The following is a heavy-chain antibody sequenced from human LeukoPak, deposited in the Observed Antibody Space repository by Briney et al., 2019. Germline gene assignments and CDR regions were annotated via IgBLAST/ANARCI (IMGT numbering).Heavy chain of an antibody. D-gene: IGHD3-3*01. J-gene: IGHJ4*02. CDR1: GFTFSSYG. CDR3: AKGARVWSGYCLFDY. Sequence: PGGSLRLSCAASGFTFSSYGMHWVRQAPGKGLEWVAFIRYDGSNKYYADSVKGRFTISRDNSKNTLYLQMNSLRAEDTAVYYCAKGARVWSGYCLFDYWGQGTLVTVSS. CDR2: IRYDGSNK. V-gene: IGHV3-30*02.